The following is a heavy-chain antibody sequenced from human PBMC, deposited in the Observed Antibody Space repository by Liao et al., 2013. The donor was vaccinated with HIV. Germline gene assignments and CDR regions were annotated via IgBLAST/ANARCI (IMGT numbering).Heavy chain of an antibody. CDR2: IYASGST. CDR1: GGSISSGSYY. CDR3: ARARAADGYSYFYMDV. J-gene: IGHJ6*03. D-gene: IGHD3-22*01. Sequence: QVQLQESGPGLVKPSQTLSLTCTVSGGSISSGSYYWSWIRQPAGKGLEWIGRIYASGSTDYNPSLKSRVTISVDTSKNQFSLKLSSVTAADTAVYYCARARAADGYSYFYMDVWAKGATVTVSS. V-gene: IGHV4-61*02.